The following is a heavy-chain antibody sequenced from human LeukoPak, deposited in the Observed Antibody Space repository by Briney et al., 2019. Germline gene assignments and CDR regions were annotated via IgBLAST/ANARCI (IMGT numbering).Heavy chain of an antibody. CDR2: IYYSGST. CDR1: GGSISTYY. Sequence: SETLSLTCTVSGGSISTYYWNWIRQPPGKGLEWIGYIYYSGSTNYNPSLKSRVTISVDTSKNQFSLKLTSVTAADTAVYYCAREAVAGYGSDAFDIWGQGTMVTVSS. J-gene: IGHJ3*02. V-gene: IGHV4-59*01. CDR3: AREAVAGYGSDAFDI. D-gene: IGHD6-13*01.